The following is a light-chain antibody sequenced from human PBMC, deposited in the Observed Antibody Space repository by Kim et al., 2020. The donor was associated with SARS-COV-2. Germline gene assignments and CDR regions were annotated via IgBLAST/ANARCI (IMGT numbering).Light chain of an antibody. CDR3: QSYDSSLSVSV. V-gene: IGLV1-40*01. CDR2: GNS. Sequence: QSVTISYTGSSSNIGAGYDVHWYQQLPGTAPKLLIYGNSNRPSGVPDRFAGSKSGTSASLAITGLQAQDEADYYCQSYDSSLSVSVFGGGTQLTVL. CDR1: SSNIGAGYD. J-gene: IGLJ3*02.